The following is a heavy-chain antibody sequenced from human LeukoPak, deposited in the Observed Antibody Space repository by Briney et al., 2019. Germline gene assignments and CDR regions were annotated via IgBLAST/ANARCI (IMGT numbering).Heavy chain of an antibody. D-gene: IGHD4-23*01. Sequence: GGSLRLSCAASGFIFRSHWMSWVRQVPGRGLVWVSRIKHDGNAKNYADSVEGRFTISRDDTKNTLSLQMNGMRADDAAGYYCARGSNYGGGVDYFDIWGQGTLVTVSS. CDR2: IKHDGNAK. CDR1: GFIFRSHW. V-gene: IGHV3-7*03. J-gene: IGHJ3*02. CDR3: ARGSNYGGGVDYFDI.